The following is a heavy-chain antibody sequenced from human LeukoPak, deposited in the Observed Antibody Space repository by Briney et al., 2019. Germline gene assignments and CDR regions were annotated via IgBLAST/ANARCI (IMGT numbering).Heavy chain of an antibody. Sequence: SETLSLTCTVSGGSISSSSYYWGWIRQPPGKGLEWIGSIYYSGSTYYNPSLKSRVTISVDTSKNQFSLKLSSVTAADTAVYYCARGVLMVDIVATIDNWGQGTMVTVSS. V-gene: IGHV4-39*07. CDR2: IYYSGST. J-gene: IGHJ3*02. CDR3: ARGVLMVDIVATIDN. CDR1: GGSISSSSYY. D-gene: IGHD5-12*01.